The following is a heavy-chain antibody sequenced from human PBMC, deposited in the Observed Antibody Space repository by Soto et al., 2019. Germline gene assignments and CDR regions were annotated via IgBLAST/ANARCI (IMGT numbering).Heavy chain of an antibody. CDR2: ISYDGSNK. CDR1: GFTFSSYG. V-gene: IGHV3-30*18. J-gene: IGHJ3*02. D-gene: IGHD5-12*01. Sequence: GGSLILSCAASGFTFSSYGMHWVRQAPGKGLEWVAVISYDGSNKYYADSVKGRFTISRDNSKNTLYLQMNSLRAEDTAVYYCAKDLPYSGFPDAFDIWGQGTMVTVSS. CDR3: AKDLPYSGFPDAFDI.